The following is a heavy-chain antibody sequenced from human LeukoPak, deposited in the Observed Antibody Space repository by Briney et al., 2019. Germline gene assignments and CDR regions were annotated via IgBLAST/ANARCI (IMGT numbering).Heavy chain of an antibody. CDR1: GGSISTYY. J-gene: IGHJ4*02. V-gene: IGHV4-59*08. D-gene: IGHD3-3*01. CDR3: ARNYDFWSGYLDY. CDR2: IYYSGST. Sequence: ETLSLTCSVSGGSISTYYWSWIRQPPGKGLEWIGYIYYSGSTSYNPSLKSRVTTSVDTSKNQFSLDLSSVTAADTAVYYCARNYDFWSGYLDYWGQGTLVTVSS.